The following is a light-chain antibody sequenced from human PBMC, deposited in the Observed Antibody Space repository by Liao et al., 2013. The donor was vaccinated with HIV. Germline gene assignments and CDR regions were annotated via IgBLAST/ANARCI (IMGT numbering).Light chain of an antibody. V-gene: IGLV3-1*01. J-gene: IGLJ1*01. Sequence: SYELTQPHAVSVSPGQTASITCSGYKLGEKFVCWYQQKPGQSPLPVIYQNTRRPSGVPXRFSASRSGNTATLTISGTQPLDEADYYCQAWDSNTALFGTGTKVTVL. CDR2: QNT. CDR1: KLGEKF. CDR3: QAWDSNTAL.